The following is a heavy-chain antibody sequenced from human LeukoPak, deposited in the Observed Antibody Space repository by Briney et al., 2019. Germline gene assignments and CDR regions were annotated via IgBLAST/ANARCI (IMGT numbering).Heavy chain of an antibody. CDR2: IYYSGIT. J-gene: IGHJ4*02. CDR3: ARRLAVTGRYYFDY. CDR1: GGSISTYY. D-gene: IGHD4-11*01. V-gene: IGHV4-59*01. Sequence: PSETLSLTCTVSGGSISTYYWTWIRQPPGRGLEWVRFIYYSGITSYNPSLKSRVTMSVDTSRNQFSLRLNSVTAADTAVYYCARRLAVTGRYYFDYWGQGSLVTVSS.